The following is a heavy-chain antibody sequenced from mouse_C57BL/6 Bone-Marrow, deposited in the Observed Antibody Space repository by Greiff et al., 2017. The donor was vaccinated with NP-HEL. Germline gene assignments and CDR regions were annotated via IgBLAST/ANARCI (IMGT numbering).Heavy chain of an antibody. CDR3: AREAIYYYGSRYFDV. J-gene: IGHJ1*03. CDR2: IYPRSGNT. CDR1: GYTFTSYG. Sequence: VQLQQSGAELARPGASVKLSCKASGYTFTSYGISWVKQRTGQGLEWIGEIYPRSGNTYYNEKFKGKATLTADKSSSTAYMELRSLTSEDSAVYFCAREAIYYYGSRYFDVWGTGTTVTVSS. V-gene: IGHV1-81*01. D-gene: IGHD1-1*01.